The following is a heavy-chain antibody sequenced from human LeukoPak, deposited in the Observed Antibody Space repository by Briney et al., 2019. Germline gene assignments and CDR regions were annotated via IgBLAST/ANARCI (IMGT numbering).Heavy chain of an antibody. CDR1: GFTFDDYA. J-gene: IGHJ3*02. CDR2: ISWNSGSI. Sequence: PGGSLRLSCAASGFTFDDYAMHWVRQAPGKGLERVSGISWNSGSIGYADSVKGRFTISRDNAKNSLYLQMNSLRAEDTALYYCAKDIAADTAQGDDAFDIWGQGTMVTVSS. CDR3: AKDIAADTAQGDDAFDI. D-gene: IGHD5-18*01. V-gene: IGHV3-9*01.